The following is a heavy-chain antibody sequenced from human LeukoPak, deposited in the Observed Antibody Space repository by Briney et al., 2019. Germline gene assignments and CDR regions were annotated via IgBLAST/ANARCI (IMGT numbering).Heavy chain of an antibody. Sequence: PGGCLRLSCAASGFTFSSYEMNWVRQAPGKGLEWVSYISSSGSTIYYADSVKGRFTISRDNAKNSLYLQMNSLRAEDTAVYYCASFILWFGGAIDYWGQGTLVTVSS. D-gene: IGHD3-10*01. J-gene: IGHJ4*02. V-gene: IGHV3-48*03. CDR1: GFTFSSYE. CDR3: ASFILWFGGAIDY. CDR2: ISSSGSTI.